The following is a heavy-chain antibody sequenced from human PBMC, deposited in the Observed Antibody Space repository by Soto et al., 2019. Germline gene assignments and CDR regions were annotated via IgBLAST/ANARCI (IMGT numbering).Heavy chain of an antibody. Sequence: QVQLQESGPGLVKPSQTLSLTCTVSGGSISSGDYYWSWIRQPPGKGLEWIGYIYYSGSTYYNPSLKRRVTISVDTSKNQFSLKLSSVTAADTAVYYCARDEDDYGGGQYYFDYWGQGTLVTVSS. V-gene: IGHV4-30-4*01. CDR2: IYYSGST. J-gene: IGHJ4*02. CDR1: GGSISSGDYY. D-gene: IGHD4-17*01. CDR3: ARDEDDYGGGQYYFDY.